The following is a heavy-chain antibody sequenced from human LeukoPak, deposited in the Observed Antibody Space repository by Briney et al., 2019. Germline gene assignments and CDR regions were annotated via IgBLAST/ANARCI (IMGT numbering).Heavy chain of an antibody. V-gene: IGHV3-7*01. CDR1: GFVFRNYF. Sequence: GSLQLSCAASGFVFRNYFMSWVRQAPGKGLEWVASIKNDGSERYYVDSVRGRYTISRDNTKNSLFLQMSSLRAEDTAVYYCARDRGGYYDYVWGSLDYWGQGTLVTVSS. CDR3: ARDRGGYYDYVWGSLDY. J-gene: IGHJ4*02. CDR2: IKNDGSER. D-gene: IGHD3-16*01.